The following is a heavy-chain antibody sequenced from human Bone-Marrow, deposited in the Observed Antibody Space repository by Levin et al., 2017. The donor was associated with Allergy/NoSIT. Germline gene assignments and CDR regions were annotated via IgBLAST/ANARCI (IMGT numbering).Heavy chain of an antibody. CDR1: GFTFSSYG. V-gene: IGHV3-33*01. CDR2: IWYDGSNK. J-gene: IGHJ3*02. CDR3: ARESTYYDFWSGYSSTTRNDAFDI. Sequence: GESLKISCAASGFTFSSYGMHWVRQAPGKGLEWVAVIWYDGSNKYYADSVKGRFTISRDNSKNTLYLQMNSLRAEDTAVYYCARESTYYDFWSGYSSTTRNDAFDIWGQGTMVTVSS. D-gene: IGHD3-3*01.